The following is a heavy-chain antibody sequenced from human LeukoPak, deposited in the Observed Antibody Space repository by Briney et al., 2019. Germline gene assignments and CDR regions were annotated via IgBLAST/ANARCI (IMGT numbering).Heavy chain of an antibody. D-gene: IGHD3-10*01. Sequence: SETLSLTCAVYGGSFSGYYWSWIRQPPGKGLEWIGEINHSGSTNYNPSLKSRVTISADTSKNQFSLKLSSVTAADTAVYYCARGRGSGSKELDYWGQGTLVTVSS. CDR2: INHSGST. CDR3: ARGRGSGSKELDY. J-gene: IGHJ4*02. CDR1: GGSFSGYY. V-gene: IGHV4-34*01.